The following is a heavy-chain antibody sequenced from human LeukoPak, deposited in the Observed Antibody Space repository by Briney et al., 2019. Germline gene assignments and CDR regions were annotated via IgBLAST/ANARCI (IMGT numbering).Heavy chain of an antibody. Sequence: GGSLRLSCAASGFTFSSYAMSWVRQAPGKGLEWVSAISGSGGSTYYADSVKGRFTISRDNSKNTLYLQMNSLRAEDTAVYYCARGSDVLRYFDWSGDAFDIWGQGTMVTVSS. D-gene: IGHD3-9*01. J-gene: IGHJ3*02. V-gene: IGHV3-23*01. CDR1: GFTFSSYA. CDR2: ISGSGGST. CDR3: ARGSDVLRYFDWSGDAFDI.